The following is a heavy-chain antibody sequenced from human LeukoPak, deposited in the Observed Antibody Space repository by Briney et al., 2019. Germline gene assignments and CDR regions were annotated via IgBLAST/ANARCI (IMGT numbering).Heavy chain of an antibody. D-gene: IGHD5-12*01. J-gene: IGHJ4*02. CDR2: VYSSGST. V-gene: IGHV4-61*02. Sequence: PSETLSLTCSVSGGSITSGSYYWSWIRQPAGKGLEWIGRVYSSGSTKYNPSLKSRVSLSVDTSKNQFSLKLSSVAAADTAVYYCARGVGYDLYYFDYWGQGTLVTVSS. CDR3: ARGVGYDLYYFDY. CDR1: GGSITSGSYY.